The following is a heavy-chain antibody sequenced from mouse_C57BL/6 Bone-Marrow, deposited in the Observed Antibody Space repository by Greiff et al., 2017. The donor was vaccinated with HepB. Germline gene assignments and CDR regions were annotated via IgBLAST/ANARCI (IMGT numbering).Heavy chain of an antibody. D-gene: IGHD1-1*01. CDR2: IDPSDSET. CDR1: GYTFTSYW. J-gene: IGHJ1*03. Sequence: QVQLKQPGAELVRPGSSVKLSCKASGYTFTSYWMHWVKQRPIQGLEWIGNIDPSDSETHYNQKFKDKATLTVDKSSSTAYMQLSSLTSEDSAVYYCACYYGSWYFDVWGTGTTVTVSS. CDR3: ACYYGSWYFDV. V-gene: IGHV1-52*01.